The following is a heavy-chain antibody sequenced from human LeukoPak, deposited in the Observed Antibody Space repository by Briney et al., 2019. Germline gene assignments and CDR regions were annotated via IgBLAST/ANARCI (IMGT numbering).Heavy chain of an antibody. CDR3: AKGGGTGYSSSWYSN. CDR2: ISDDETYK. Sequence: GGSLRLSCAASGFTFNSYSMHWVRQAPGKGLEWVTAISDDETYKFYADSVKGRFTISRDNSKKTVYLQMNSLRAEDAAVYYCAKGGGTGYSSSWYSNWGQGTLVTVSS. D-gene: IGHD6-13*01. J-gene: IGHJ4*02. V-gene: IGHV3-30-3*01. CDR1: GFTFNSYS.